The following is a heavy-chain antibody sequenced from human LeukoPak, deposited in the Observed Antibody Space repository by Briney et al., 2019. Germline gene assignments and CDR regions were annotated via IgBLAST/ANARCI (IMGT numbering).Heavy chain of an antibody. D-gene: IGHD3-16*01. CDR3: TRRGSPGTLDY. J-gene: IGHJ4*02. CDR1: GGSFSGYY. CDR2: IYYSGST. V-gene: IGHV4-34*01. Sequence: SETLSLTCAVYGGSFSGYYWSWIRQPPGKGLEWIGTIYYSGSTFYNPSLKSRVTISVDTSKNQFSLKLTFVTAADSAVYYCTRRGSPGTLDYWGQGTLVTVSS.